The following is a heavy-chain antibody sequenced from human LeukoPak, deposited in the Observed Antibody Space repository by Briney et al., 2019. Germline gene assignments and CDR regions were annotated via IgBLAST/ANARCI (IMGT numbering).Heavy chain of an antibody. D-gene: IGHD3-3*01. Sequence: GGSLRLSCAASGFTFSSYAMSWVRQAPGKGLEWVSAISGSGGSTYYADSVKGRFTISRGNSKNTLYLQMNSLRAEDTAVYYCAKEVLRFLEWLAGYDYWGQGTLVTVSS. J-gene: IGHJ4*02. CDR3: AKEVLRFLEWLAGYDY. V-gene: IGHV3-23*01. CDR2: ISGSGGST. CDR1: GFTFSSYA.